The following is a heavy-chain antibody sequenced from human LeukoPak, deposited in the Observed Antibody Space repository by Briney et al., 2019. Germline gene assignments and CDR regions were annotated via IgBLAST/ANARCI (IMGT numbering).Heavy chain of an antibody. J-gene: IGHJ4*02. Sequence: GGSLRLSCAASGFTFSSCAMSWVRQAPGKGLQWVSTISGSGGSTFYADSVKGRFTISRDNAKNSLYLQMNSLRAEDTALYYCAKDIGGYYDSSAPDYWGQGTLVTVSS. CDR3: AKDIGGYYDSSAPDY. V-gene: IGHV3-23*01. CDR1: GFTFSSCA. D-gene: IGHD3-22*01. CDR2: ISGSGGST.